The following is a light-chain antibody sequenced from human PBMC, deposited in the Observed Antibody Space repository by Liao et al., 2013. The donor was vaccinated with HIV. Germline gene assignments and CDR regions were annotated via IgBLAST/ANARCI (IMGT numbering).Light chain of an antibody. Sequence: SSELTQPPSVSVSPGQTATITCSGDKLGDKYVSWIQQRPGQSPVLVIYQDRKRPSGIPERFSASNSGNRATLTISGTQAMDEAEYYCQAWDSITVVFGGGTQLTVL. CDR2: QDR. CDR1: KLGDKY. CDR3: QAWDSITVV. V-gene: IGLV3-1*01. J-gene: IGLJ3*02.